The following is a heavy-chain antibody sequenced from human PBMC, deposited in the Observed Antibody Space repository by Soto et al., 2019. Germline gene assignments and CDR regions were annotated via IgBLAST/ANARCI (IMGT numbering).Heavy chain of an antibody. CDR3: ARGYCSGGSCYFPSFDY. J-gene: IGHJ4*02. CDR2: INHSGST. D-gene: IGHD2-15*01. CDR1: GGSFRGYY. Sequence: QVQLQQWGAGLLKPSETLSLTCAVYGGSFRGYYWSWIRQPPGKGLEWIGEINHSGSTNYNPSLKSRVTISVDTSKNQFSLKLSSVTAADTAVYYCARGYCSGGSCYFPSFDYWGQGTLVTVSS. V-gene: IGHV4-34*01.